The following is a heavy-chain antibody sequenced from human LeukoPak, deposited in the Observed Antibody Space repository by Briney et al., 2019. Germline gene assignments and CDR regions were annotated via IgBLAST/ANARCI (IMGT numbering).Heavy chain of an antibody. CDR2: FSGGDSNT. CDR1: GFTFSSYG. J-gene: IGHJ4*02. CDR3: AKNEGRGVTNPNLFDY. D-gene: IGHD3-10*01. Sequence: GGTLRLSCAASGFTFSSYGMSWVRQAPGKGLEWVSSFSGGDSNTYYADSAKGRFTISRDNSKNTLYLQMNSLRVEDTAIYFCAKNEGRGVTNPNLFDYWGQGTLVTVSS. V-gene: IGHV3-23*01.